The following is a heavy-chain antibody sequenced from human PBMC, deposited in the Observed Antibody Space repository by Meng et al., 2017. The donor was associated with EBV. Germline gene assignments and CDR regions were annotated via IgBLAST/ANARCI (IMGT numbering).Heavy chain of an antibody. CDR2: INPNSGGT. Sequence: QVVQSGAVVKKPGAEGKVTCKAFAYTSTGYYMHWVRQAPGQGLEWMGRINPNSGGTNYAQKFQGRVTMTRDTSISTAYMELSRLRSDDTAVYYCARVGIAVAGTGDYWGQGTLVTVSS. CDR1: AYTSTGYY. CDR3: ARVGIAVAGTGDY. D-gene: IGHD6-19*01. J-gene: IGHJ4*02. V-gene: IGHV1-2*06.